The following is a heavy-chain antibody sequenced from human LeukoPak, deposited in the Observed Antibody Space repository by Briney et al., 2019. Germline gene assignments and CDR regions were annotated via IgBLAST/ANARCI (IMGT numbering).Heavy chain of an antibody. V-gene: IGHV1-69*13. D-gene: IGHD1-26*01. CDR1: GGTFSSYA. CDR2: IIPIFDTA. Sequence: SVKVSCKASGGTFSSYAISWVRQAPGQGLEWMGGIIPIFDTADYAQKFQGRVTITADESTSTAYMGLSSLRSEDTAVFYCARISLGAIWGYYYGMDVWGQGTTVTVSS. J-gene: IGHJ6*02. CDR3: ARISLGAIWGYYYGMDV.